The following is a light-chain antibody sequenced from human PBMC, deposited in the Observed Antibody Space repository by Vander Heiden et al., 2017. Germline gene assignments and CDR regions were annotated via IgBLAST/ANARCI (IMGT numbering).Light chain of an antibody. V-gene: IGKV4-1*01. CDR1: QSVLYSSDNKNY. CDR3: QEYYTTPYT. Sequence: DIVMTHSPHSFVGSLGERATINCKSSQSVLYSSDNKNYLVWYQQKPGQPPKLLIYWASTRESGVPDRFSGSASGTDFTLSISSLQAEDVAVYYCQEYYTTPYTFGQGTKLEIK. CDR2: WAS. J-gene: IGKJ2*01.